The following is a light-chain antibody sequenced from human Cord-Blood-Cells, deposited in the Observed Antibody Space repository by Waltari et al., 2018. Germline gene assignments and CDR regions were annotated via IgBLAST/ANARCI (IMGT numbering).Light chain of an antibody. CDR1: QRISSN. Sequence: EIVLKQHPATLSVSRGERATLSCRARQRISSNLACYQQKPGQAPRLLISGASTRATGIPARFSGSGSGTEFTLTISSLQSEDFAVYYCQQYNNWPPITFGQGTRLEIK. V-gene: IGKV3-15*01. CDR3: QQYNNWPPIT. J-gene: IGKJ5*01. CDR2: GAS.